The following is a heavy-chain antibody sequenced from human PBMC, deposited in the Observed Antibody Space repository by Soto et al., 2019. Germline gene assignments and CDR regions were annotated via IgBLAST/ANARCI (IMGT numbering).Heavy chain of an antibody. CDR1: GGSISSGGYY. D-gene: IGHD6-6*01. CDR2: IYYSGST. J-gene: IGHJ4*02. Sequence: SETLSLTCTVSGGSISSGGYYWSWIRQHPGKGLEWIGYIYYSGSTYYNPSLKSRVTISVDTSKNQFSLKLSSVTAADTAVYYCARERVIAARPDCYYFDYWGQGTLVTVSS. V-gene: IGHV4-31*03. CDR3: ARERVIAARPDCYYFDY.